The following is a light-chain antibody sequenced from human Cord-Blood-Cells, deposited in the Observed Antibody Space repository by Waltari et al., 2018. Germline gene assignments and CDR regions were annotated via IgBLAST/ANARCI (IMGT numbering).Light chain of an antibody. CDR2: AAS. CDR3: QQSYSTPPT. CDR1: QSISSY. Sequence: DIQMTQSPSSLSVSVGDRVTITCRASQSISSYLNWYQQKPGKAPKLLIYAASSLQSGVPSRFSDSGSGTDFTLTISSLQPEDFATYYWQQSYSTPPTFGQGTKVEI. V-gene: IGKV1-39*01. J-gene: IGKJ1*01.